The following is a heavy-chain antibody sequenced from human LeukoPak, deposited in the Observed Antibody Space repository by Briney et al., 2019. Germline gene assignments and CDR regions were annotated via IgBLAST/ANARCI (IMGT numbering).Heavy chain of an antibody. V-gene: IGHV4-4*02. CDR1: GGSISSSNW. J-gene: IGHJ6*03. D-gene: IGHD6-13*01. Sequence: SETLSLTCAVSGGSISSSNWWSWVRQPPGKGLEWIGEICHSGSTNYNPSLKSRVTISVDKSKNQFSLKLSSVTAADTAVYYCARLGYSSSWYDWYYMDVWGKGTTVTVSS. CDR2: ICHSGST. CDR3: ARLGYSSSWYDWYYMDV.